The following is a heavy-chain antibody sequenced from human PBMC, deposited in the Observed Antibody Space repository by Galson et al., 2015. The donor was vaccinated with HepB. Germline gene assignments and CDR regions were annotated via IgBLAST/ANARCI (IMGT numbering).Heavy chain of an antibody. CDR1: GFTFTSSA. J-gene: IGHJ6*02. CDR2: IVVGSGNT. CDR3: AASSSWSYYYYGMDV. V-gene: IGHV1-58*02. D-gene: IGHD6-13*01. Sequence: SVKVSCKASGFTFTSSAMQWVRQARGQRLEWIGWIVVGSGNTNYAQKFQERVTITRDMSTSTAYMELSSLRSEDTAVYYCAASSSWSYYYYGMDVWGQGTTVTVSS.